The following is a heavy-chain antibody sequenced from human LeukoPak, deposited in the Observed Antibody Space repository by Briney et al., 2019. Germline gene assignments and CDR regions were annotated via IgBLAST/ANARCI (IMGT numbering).Heavy chain of an antibody. Sequence: PSETLSLTCTVSGGSISSGGYYWSWIRQHPGKGLEWIGYIYYSGSTYYNPSLKSRVTISVDTSKNQFSLKLSSVTAADTAVYYCARQKLPYQENWFDPWGQGTLVTVSS. CDR3: ARQKLPYQENWFDP. CDR1: GGSISSGGYY. J-gene: IGHJ5*02. D-gene: IGHD2-2*01. V-gene: IGHV4-31*03. CDR2: IYYSGST.